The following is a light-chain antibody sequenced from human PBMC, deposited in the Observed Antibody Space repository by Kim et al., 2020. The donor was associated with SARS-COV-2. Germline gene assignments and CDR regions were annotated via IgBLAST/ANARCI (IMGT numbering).Light chain of an antibody. CDR3: QQYDTSPQT. Sequence: LSPGEVATLACRASQSVSSSLAWYRQKPGQAPRLLIYGASSRAIGIADRFSGSGSGTDFTLTITRLEPEDFAVYYCQQYDTSPQTFGQGTKVDIK. J-gene: IGKJ1*01. CDR1: QSVSSS. CDR2: GAS. V-gene: IGKV3-20*01.